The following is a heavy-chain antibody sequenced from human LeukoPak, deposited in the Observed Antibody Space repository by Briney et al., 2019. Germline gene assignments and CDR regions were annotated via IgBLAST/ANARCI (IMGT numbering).Heavy chain of an antibody. Sequence: PGGSLRLSCAASGFTFSSYGMHWVRQAPGKGLEWVAVISYDGSNKYYADSVKGRFTISRDNSKNTLYLQMNSLRAEDTAVYYWAKDRKLGIAAAATPLDYWGQGTLVTVSS. CDR2: ISYDGSNK. J-gene: IGHJ4*02. D-gene: IGHD6-13*01. V-gene: IGHV3-30*18. CDR3: AKDRKLGIAAAATPLDY. CDR1: GFTFSSYG.